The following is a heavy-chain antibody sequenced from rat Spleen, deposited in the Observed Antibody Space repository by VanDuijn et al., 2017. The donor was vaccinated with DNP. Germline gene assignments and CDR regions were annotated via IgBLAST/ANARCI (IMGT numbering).Heavy chain of an antibody. CDR1: GYSITRSYR. CDR3: ARGATGDY. Sequence: EVQLQESGPGLVKPSQSLSLTCSVTGYSITRSYRWNWIRKFSGNELEWMGYINSAGSTNYNPSLKSRISITRDTSKNQFFLQVNSVTTEDTATYYCARGATGDYWGQGVMVTVSS. CDR2: INSAGST. V-gene: IGHV3-3*01. D-gene: IGHD1-11*01. J-gene: IGHJ2*01.